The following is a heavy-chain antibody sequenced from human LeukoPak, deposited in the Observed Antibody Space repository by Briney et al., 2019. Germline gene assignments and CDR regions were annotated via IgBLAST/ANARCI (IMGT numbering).Heavy chain of an antibody. CDR2: IYTSGST. CDR1: GGSISSGSYY. V-gene: IGHV4-61*02. Sequence: PSETVSLTCTVSGGSISSGSYYWSWIRQPAGKGLEWIGRIYTSGSTNYNPSLKSRVTISVDTSKNQFSLKLSSVTAADTAVYYCAREAWYYYGSGSYSDYYYMDVWGKGTTVTISS. J-gene: IGHJ6*03. CDR3: AREAWYYYGSGSYSDYYYMDV. D-gene: IGHD3-10*01.